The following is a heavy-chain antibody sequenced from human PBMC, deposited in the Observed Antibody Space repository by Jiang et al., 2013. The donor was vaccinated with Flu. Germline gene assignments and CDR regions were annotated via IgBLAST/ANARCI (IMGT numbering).Heavy chain of an antibody. CDR1: GYTFTNFV. CDR3: VSEIVGAAGRFDY. Sequence: GAEVKKPGASVKLSCKASGYTFTNFVVHWVRQAPGQSPEWMGWIFAGNGKTKFSQKFQGRVTITRDTSASTSYMEMSSLTSEDTAVYYCVSEIVGAAGRFDYWGQGALVTVSS. V-gene: IGHV1-3*01. CDR2: IFAGNGKT. D-gene: IGHD6-13*01. J-gene: IGHJ4*02.